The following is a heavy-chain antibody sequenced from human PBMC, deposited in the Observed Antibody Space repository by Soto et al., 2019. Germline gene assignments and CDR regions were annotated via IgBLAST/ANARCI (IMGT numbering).Heavy chain of an antibody. V-gene: IGHV1-18*01. J-gene: IGHJ4*02. CDR1: GYPFTSYG. CDR3: ARDEDSGWNYFDY. D-gene: IGHD6-19*01. CDR2: ISAYNGNI. Sequence: GSVKVSFKASGYPFTSYGISWVRQAPGQGLEWVGWISAYNGNINYAQMLQGRVTVTTDTSTSTAYLELRSLRPDDTAVYYCARDEDSGWNYFDYWGQGTMVTVSS.